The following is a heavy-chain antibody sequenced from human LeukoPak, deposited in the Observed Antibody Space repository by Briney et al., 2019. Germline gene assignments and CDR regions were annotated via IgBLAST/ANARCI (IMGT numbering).Heavy chain of an antibody. D-gene: IGHD2-21*01. CDR3: ARDRGSPLRKPIPRDYYFDS. CDR1: GYTFTSYD. Sequence: SCKASGYTFTSYDINWVRQAPGKGLEWVAVISSDGTNKYYADSLKGRFTISRDNYKNTLYLQMNSLRAEDTAVYFCARDRGSPLRKPIPRDYYFDSWGQGSLVTVSS. J-gene: IGHJ4*02. CDR2: ISSDGTNK. V-gene: IGHV3-30*04.